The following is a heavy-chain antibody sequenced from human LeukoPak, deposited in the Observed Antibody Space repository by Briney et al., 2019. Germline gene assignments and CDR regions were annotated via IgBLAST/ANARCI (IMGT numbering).Heavy chain of an antibody. CDR2: LNPNSGDT. D-gene: IGHD5-24*01. V-gene: IGHV1-2*02. CDR1: GYTFTDYY. J-gene: IGHJ4*02. Sequence: ASVKVSCKASGYTFTDYYMHWVRQAPGRGLEWMGWLNPNSGDTNYAQKFQGRVSMTRDTSVSTAYMDLSDLRSDDTAVYYCARGRHIEMTTMSGGSDYWGQGTLVTVSS. CDR3: ARGRHIEMTTMSGGSDY.